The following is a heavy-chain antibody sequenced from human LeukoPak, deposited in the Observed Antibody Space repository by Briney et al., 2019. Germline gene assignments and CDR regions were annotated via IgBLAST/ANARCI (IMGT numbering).Heavy chain of an antibody. CDR1: GYTFTSYA. Sequence: ASVKVSCKASGYTFTSYAMHWVRQAPGQRLEWMGWINAGNGNTKYSQKFQGRVTITRDTSASTAYMELSSLRSEDTAVYYCARALTMVRGNYYFDYWGQGTLVTVSS. CDR3: ARALTMVRGNYYFDY. V-gene: IGHV1-3*01. CDR2: INAGNGNT. D-gene: IGHD3-10*01. J-gene: IGHJ4*02.